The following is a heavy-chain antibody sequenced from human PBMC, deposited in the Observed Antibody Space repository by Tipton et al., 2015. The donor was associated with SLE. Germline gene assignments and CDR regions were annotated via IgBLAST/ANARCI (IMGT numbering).Heavy chain of an antibody. Sequence: LRLSCAVYGGSFSGYYWSWIRQPPGKGLEWIGEINHSGSTNYNPSLKSRVTISVDTSKNQFSLKLSSVTAADTAVYYCARGLVGGGGFDYWGQGTLVTVSP. CDR2: INHSGST. J-gene: IGHJ4*02. CDR1: GGSFSGYY. D-gene: IGHD3-16*01. CDR3: ARGLVGGGGFDY. V-gene: IGHV4-34*01.